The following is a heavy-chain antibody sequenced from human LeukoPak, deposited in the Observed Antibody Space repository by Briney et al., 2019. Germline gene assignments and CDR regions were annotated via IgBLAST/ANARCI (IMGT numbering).Heavy chain of an antibody. CDR3: ARDASYEIAVVVFYYYMDV. Sequence: PGGSLRLSCAASGFTFSDYYMNWVRQAPVKGLEWVSSISSSSSYIYYADSVKGRFTISRDNAKNSLYLQMNSLRAEDTAVYYCARDASYEIAVVVFYYYMDVWGKGTTVTISS. V-gene: IGHV3-21*01. CDR2: ISSSSSYI. D-gene: IGHD6-19*01. J-gene: IGHJ6*03. CDR1: GFTFSDYY.